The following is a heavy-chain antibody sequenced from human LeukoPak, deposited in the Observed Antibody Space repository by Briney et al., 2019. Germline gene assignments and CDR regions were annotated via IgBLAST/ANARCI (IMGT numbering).Heavy chain of an antibody. J-gene: IGHJ6*02. Sequence: SETLSLTCTVSGGSISSYYWSWIRQPPGKGLEWTGYIYYSGSPNYNPSLKSRVTISVDTSKNQFSLKLSSVTAADTAVYYCARIVVVPAALLNYYYYYGMDVWGQGTTVTVSS. CDR1: GGSISSYY. CDR3: ARIVVVPAALLNYYYYYGMDV. D-gene: IGHD2-2*01. CDR2: IYYSGSP. V-gene: IGHV4-59*01.